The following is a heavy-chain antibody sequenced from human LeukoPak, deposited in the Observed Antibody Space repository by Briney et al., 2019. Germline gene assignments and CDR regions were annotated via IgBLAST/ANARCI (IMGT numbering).Heavy chain of an antibody. CDR3: AKASGWSNYFDY. CDR2: SIPIFGTA. J-gene: IGHJ4*02. CDR1: GGTFSSYA. V-gene: IGHV1-69*13. D-gene: IGHD6-19*01. Sequence: SVKVSCNASGGTFSSYAISWVRQAPGQGLEWRGGSIPIFGTANYAQKFQGRITITADESTSTAYMELSSLRSEDTAVYYCAKASGWSNYFDYWGQGTLVTVSS.